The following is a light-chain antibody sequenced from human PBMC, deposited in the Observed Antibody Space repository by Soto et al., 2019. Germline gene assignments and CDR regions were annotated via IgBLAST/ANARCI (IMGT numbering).Light chain of an antibody. V-gene: IGKV3-11*01. CDR3: QQRSNRIT. CDR2: DIS. CDR1: QSVAGS. J-gene: IGKJ5*01. Sequence: DIVMTQSPYSLPVTPGESASISFRASQSVAGSLAWYQQKPGQAPRLLIYDISTRAAAIPARFSGSGSGTDFTLTVSSLEPEDFALYYCQQRSNRITFGQGTRLEI.